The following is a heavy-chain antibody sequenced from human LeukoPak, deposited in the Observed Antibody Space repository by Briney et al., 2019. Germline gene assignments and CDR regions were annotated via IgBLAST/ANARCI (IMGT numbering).Heavy chain of an antibody. CDR3: AKATKKYGDYFDY. D-gene: IGHD3-10*01. J-gene: IGHJ4*02. V-gene: IGHV3-23*01. Sequence: GGSLRLSCVASGFTFGHYAMSWVRQAPGKGLEWVSLIRAEGDSTFYADSVKGRFTISRDNSKNTLYLQMNSLRAEDTAVYYCAKATKKYGDYFDYWGQGTLVTVSS. CDR1: GFTFGHYA. CDR2: IRAEGDST.